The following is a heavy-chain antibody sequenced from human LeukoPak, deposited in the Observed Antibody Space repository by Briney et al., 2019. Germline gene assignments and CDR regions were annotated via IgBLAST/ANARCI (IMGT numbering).Heavy chain of an antibody. V-gene: IGHV3-73*01. D-gene: IGHD1-26*01. J-gene: IGHJ3*02. Sequence: GGSLRLSCAASGFTFSGSALHWVRQASGKGLEWVGRIRSTANGYATAYAASVKGRFTISRDDSKDTLYLQMNSLKTEDTAVYYCTTPMVGATFDAFDIWGQGTMVTVSS. CDR1: GFTFSGSA. CDR2: IRSTANGYAT. CDR3: TTPMVGATFDAFDI.